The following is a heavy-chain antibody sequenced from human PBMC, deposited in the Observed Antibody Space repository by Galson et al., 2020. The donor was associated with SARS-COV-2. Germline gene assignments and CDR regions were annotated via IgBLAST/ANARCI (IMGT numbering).Heavy chain of an antibody. D-gene: IGHD3-10*01. J-gene: IGHJ5*02. CDR3: ARESGINIHRGLTRGVGYFDP. CDR2: IIPVFGTT. V-gene: IGHV1-69*06. Sequence: SVKVSCKTSGDTFKSYPISWVRQAPGQGLEWMAEIIPVFGTTNYAERFQGRLTITADKYTTTAYMELSNLRSDDTAVYYCARESGINIHRGLTRGVGYFDPWGQGTLVTVSS. CDR1: GDTFKSYP.